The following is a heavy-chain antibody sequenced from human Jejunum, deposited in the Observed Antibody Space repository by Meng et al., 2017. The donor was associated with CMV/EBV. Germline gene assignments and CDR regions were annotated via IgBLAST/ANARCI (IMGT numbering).Heavy chain of an antibody. D-gene: IGHD6-13*01. CDR3: ARGEDSSLDY. CDR2: TYYRSKWYS. CDR1: GDSVSSNTVA. V-gene: IGHV6-1*01. Sequence: QLQQSGPGLVKPSQSLSLTCAISGDSVSSNTVAWNWIRLSPSRGLEWLGRTYYRSKWYSEYTVSVRSRISLTPDTSKNQFSLQLTSVTPDDTAVYYCARGEDSSLDYWGQGTLVTVSS. J-gene: IGHJ4*02.